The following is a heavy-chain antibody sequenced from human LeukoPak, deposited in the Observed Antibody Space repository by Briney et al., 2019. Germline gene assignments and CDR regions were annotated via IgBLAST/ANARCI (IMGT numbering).Heavy chain of an antibody. D-gene: IGHD1-14*01. CDR3: ARVTGTTPMAWFDP. J-gene: IGHJ5*02. V-gene: IGHV3-21*01. CDR1: GFTFSSYA. CDR2: ISSSSSYI. Sequence: GGSLRLSCAASGFTFSSYAMSWVRQAPGKGLEWVSSISSSSSYIYYADSVKGRFTISRDNAKNSLYLQMNSLRAEDTAVYYCARVTGTTPMAWFDPWGQGTLVTVSS.